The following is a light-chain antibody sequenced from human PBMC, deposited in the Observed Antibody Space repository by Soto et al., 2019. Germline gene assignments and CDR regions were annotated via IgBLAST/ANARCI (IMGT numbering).Light chain of an antibody. CDR2: AAS. J-gene: IGKJ4*01. Sequence: DIQMTQSPSSLSASVEDRVIITCRASQSISNHLNWYQQKPGKAPKLLIFAASSLQSGVPSRFSGSRSGPDFTLTISSLQPEDFATYYCQRLSHAFGGGTKVEIK. CDR1: QSISNH. CDR3: QRLSHA. V-gene: IGKV1-39*01.